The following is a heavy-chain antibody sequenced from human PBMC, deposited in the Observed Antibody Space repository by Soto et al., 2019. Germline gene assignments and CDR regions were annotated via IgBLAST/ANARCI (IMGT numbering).Heavy chain of an antibody. J-gene: IGHJ5*02. Sequence: SETLCLTCTVSGGSISSGGYYWSWIRQHPGKGLEWIGYIYYSGSAYYNPSLKSRVTISVDTSKNQFSLRLSSVTAADTAVYYCARDAVGWYHLLSPWFDPWGQGTLVTVSS. V-gene: IGHV4-31*03. CDR3: ARDAVGWYHLLSPWFDP. CDR2: IYYSGSA. CDR1: GGSISSGGYY. D-gene: IGHD2-2*01.